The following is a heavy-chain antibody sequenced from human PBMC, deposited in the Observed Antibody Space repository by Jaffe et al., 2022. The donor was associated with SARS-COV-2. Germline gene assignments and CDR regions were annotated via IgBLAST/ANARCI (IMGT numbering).Heavy chain of an antibody. D-gene: IGHD4-17*01. V-gene: IGHV4-59*01. J-gene: IGHJ2*01. CDR1: GGSISSYY. Sequence: QVQLQESGPGLVKPSETLSLTCTVSGGSISSYYWSWIRQPPGKGLEWIGYIYYSGSTNYNPSLKSRVTISVDTSKNQFSLKLSSVTAADTAVYYCARVTTVVTYWYFDLWGRGTLVTVSS. CDR2: IYYSGST. CDR3: ARVTTVVTYWYFDL.